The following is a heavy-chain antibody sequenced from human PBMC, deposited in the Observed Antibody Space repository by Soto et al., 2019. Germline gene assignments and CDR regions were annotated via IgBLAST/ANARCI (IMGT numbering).Heavy chain of an antibody. CDR3: AGTTYYYDSSGPETDAFGI. CDR2: IIPIFGTA. V-gene: IGHV1-69*13. CDR1: GGTFSSYA. D-gene: IGHD3-22*01. J-gene: IGHJ3*02. Sequence: SVKVSCKASGGTFSSYAISWVRQAPGQGLEWMGGIIPIFGTANYAQKFQGRVTITADESTSTAYMELSSLRSEDTAVYYCAGTTYYYDSSGPETDAFGIWGQGTMVTVSS.